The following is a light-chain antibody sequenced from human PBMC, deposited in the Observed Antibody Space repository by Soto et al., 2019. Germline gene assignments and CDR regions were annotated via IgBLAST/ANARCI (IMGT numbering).Light chain of an antibody. CDR2: AAY. CDR1: QSISSY. Sequence: DIQMTQSPSTLSASVGYRVTITCRASQSISSYLNWYQQKPGKDNKLMIYAAYSLQSGVTSRFSGSGSGTDFTLTISSMQPEDFATYYCQQSYSTPITGGHGPRRELK. J-gene: IGKJ5*01. CDR3: QQSYSTPIT. V-gene: IGKV1-39*01.